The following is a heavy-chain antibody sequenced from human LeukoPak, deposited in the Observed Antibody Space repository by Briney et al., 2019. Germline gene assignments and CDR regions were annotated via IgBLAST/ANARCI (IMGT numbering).Heavy chain of an antibody. J-gene: IGHJ6*02. D-gene: IGHD3-10*01. CDR1: GDSVSSNSTA. V-gene: IGHV6-1*01. CDR3: ARLKVTLVRGIIYDYYGLDV. CDR2: TYYRSKWYN. Sequence: SQTLSLTCAISGDSVSSNSTAWNWIRQSPSKGLEWLGRTYYRSKWYNDYGVSVKSRITINPDTSRNQFSLQLRSVTPEDTAVYFCARLKVTLVRGIIYDYYGLDVWGQGTPVSVSS.